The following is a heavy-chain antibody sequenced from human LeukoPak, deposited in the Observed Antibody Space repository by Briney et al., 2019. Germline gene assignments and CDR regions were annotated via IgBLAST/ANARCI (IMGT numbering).Heavy chain of an antibody. CDR1: GFTLSSYA. J-gene: IGHJ6*02. CDR3: ARTLLSSAGHYYGMDV. V-gene: IGHV3-30*04. D-gene: IGHD6-13*01. CDR2: ISYDGSNK. Sequence: PGGSLRLSCAASGFTLSSYAMHWVRQAPGKGLEWVAVISYDGSNKYYADSVKGRFTISRDNSKNTLYPQMNSLRAEDTAVYYCARTLLSSAGHYYGMDVWGQGTTVTVS.